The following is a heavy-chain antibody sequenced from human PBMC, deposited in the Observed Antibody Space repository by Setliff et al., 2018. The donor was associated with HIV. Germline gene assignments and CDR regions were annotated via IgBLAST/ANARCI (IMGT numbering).Heavy chain of an antibody. D-gene: IGHD3-22*01. CDR1: GYTFTSYR. V-gene: IGHV1-18*01. Sequence: ASVKVSCKASGYTFTSYRVSWVRQAPGQGLGWMGWISAYNGNTNYAQKLQGRVTMTTDTSTSTAYMELRSLRSDDTAVYYCARTIESSGYYYYYYYMDVWGKGTTVTVSS. CDR2: ISAYNGNT. J-gene: IGHJ6*03. CDR3: ARTIESSGYYYYYYYMDV.